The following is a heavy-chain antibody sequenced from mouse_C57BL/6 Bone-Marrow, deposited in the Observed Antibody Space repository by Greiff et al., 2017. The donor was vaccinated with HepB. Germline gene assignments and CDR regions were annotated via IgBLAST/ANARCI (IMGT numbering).Heavy chain of an antibody. Sequence: EVKLMESGGGLVQPGGSRKLSCAVSGFTLSSFGIHWVRQAPEKGLEWVAYISSGSTTIYYADTVKGRFTISKDNPRNTLFLQMTSLRSEDTAMYYCAKYGNYVGYAMDYWGQGTSVTVSS. V-gene: IGHV5-17*02. CDR3: AKYGNYVGYAMDY. D-gene: IGHD2-10*02. CDR1: GFTLSSFG. CDR2: ISSGSTTI. J-gene: IGHJ4*01.